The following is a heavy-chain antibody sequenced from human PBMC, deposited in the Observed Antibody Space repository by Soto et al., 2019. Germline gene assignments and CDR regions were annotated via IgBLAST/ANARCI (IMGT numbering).Heavy chain of an antibody. CDR2: IYYSGST. V-gene: IGHV4-30-4*01. D-gene: IGHD3-10*01. Sequence: SETLSLTCTVSGGSISSGDYYWSWIRQPPGKGLEWIGYIYYSGSTYYNPSLKSRVTISVDTSKNQFSLKLSSVTAADTAVYYCARGYYGSGSYYSEFDYWGQGTLVTV. J-gene: IGHJ4*02. CDR1: GGSISSGDYY. CDR3: ARGYYGSGSYYSEFDY.